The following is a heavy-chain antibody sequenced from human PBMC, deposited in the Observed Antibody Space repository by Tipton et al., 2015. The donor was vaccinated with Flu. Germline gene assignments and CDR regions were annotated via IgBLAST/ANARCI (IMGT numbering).Heavy chain of an antibody. CDR1: GGSFSGYY. D-gene: IGHD2-21*02. CDR2: INHSGST. J-gene: IGHJ3*02. V-gene: IGHV4-34*01. CDR3: ATHCVGVCSHAFDI. Sequence: GLVKPSETLSLTCAVYGGSFSGYYWSWIRQPPGKGPEWIGEINHSGSTNYNPSLKSRVTISGDTSKNQFSLKLSSVTAADTAVYYCATHCVGVCSHAFDIWGQGTMVTVSS.